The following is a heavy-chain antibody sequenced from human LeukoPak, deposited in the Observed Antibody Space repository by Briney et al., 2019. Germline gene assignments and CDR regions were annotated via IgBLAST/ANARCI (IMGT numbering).Heavy chain of an antibody. Sequence: GGSLRLSCAASGFTFSSYAMSWVRQAPGKGLEWVSAISGSGGSTYYADSVKGRFTISRDNSKDTLYLQMNSLRAEDTAVYYCAKDKRFLEWLPDYWGQGTLVTVSS. CDR1: GFTFSSYA. J-gene: IGHJ4*02. V-gene: IGHV3-23*01. D-gene: IGHD3-3*01. CDR3: AKDKRFLEWLPDY. CDR2: ISGSGGST.